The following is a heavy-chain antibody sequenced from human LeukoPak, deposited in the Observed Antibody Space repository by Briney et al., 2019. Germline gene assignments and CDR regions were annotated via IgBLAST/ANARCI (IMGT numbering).Heavy chain of an antibody. J-gene: IGHJ4*02. V-gene: IGHV1-24*01. CDR1: GYTLTELS. Sequence: ASVKVSCKVSGYTLTELSIHWVRQAPGKGLEWMGGFDPEDGETIYAQKFQGRVTISEDKSTDTAYMELSSLRSEDTAVYYCATDLGISTDYWGQGTLVTVSS. CDR3: ATDLGISTDY. CDR2: FDPEDGET. D-gene: IGHD7-27*01.